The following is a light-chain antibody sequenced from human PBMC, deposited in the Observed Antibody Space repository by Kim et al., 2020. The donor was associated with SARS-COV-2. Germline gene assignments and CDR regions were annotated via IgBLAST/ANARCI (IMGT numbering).Light chain of an antibody. CDR3: QSYDSSLGGPV. J-gene: IGLJ3*02. CDR2: LSN. CDR1: NSNIGSDDD. V-gene: IGLV1-40*01. Sequence: RLALSCTGSNSNIGSDDDVHWYRQLPGTAPKLLITLSNYRPSGVPDRFSGSKSCTSASLAITGLQAEDEADYYCQSYDSSLGGPVFGGGTKLTVL.